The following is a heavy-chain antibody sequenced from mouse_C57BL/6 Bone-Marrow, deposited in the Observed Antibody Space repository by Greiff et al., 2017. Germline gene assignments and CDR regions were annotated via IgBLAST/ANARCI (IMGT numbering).Heavy chain of an antibody. J-gene: IGHJ1*03. V-gene: IGHV1-54*01. D-gene: IGHD1-1*01. CDR2: INPGSGGN. CDR1: GYAFTNYL. CDR3: ARVIYYYGSSYVYWYFDV. Sequence: VQLQQSGAELVRPGTSVKVSCKASGYAFTNYLIAWVKQRPGQGLEWIGVINPGSGGNNYNEKFKGKATLTADKSSSTAYMQLSSLTSEDSAVYFCARVIYYYGSSYVYWYFDVWGTGTTVTVSS.